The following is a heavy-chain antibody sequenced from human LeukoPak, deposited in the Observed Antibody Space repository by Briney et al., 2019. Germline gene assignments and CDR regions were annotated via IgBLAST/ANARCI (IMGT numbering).Heavy chain of an antibody. J-gene: IGHJ4*02. D-gene: IGHD5-18*01. CDR3: ARGLDTTMGYDY. V-gene: IGHV3-7*01. Sequence: GGSLRLSCAASGFIFSNYWMSWVRQAPGKGLEWVANIRQDGSEKYYVDSVKGRFTISRDNAKNSLLLQMNSLRAEDTAVYHCARGLDTTMGYDYWGQGTLVTVSS. CDR1: GFIFSNYW. CDR2: IRQDGSEK.